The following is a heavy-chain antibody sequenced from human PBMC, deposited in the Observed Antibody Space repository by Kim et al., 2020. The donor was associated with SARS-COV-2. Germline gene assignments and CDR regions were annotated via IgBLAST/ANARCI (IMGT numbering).Heavy chain of an antibody. CDR3: AKHKTMVRGVIINPPGY. V-gene: IGHV3-23*01. J-gene: IGHJ4*02. Sequence: VKGRFTISRDNSKNTLYLQMNSLRAEDTAVYYCAKHKTMVRGVIINPPGYWGQGTLVTVSS. D-gene: IGHD3-10*01.